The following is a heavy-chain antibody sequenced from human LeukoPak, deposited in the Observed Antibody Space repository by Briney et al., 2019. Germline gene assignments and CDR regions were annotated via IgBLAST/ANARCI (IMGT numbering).Heavy chain of an antibody. D-gene: IGHD4-11*01. CDR2: MNPNSGNA. V-gene: IGHV1-8*01. Sequence: AASVKVSCKASGYTFTSYDINWVRQATGQGLEWMGWMNPNSGNAGYAQKFQGRVTMTRNTSISTAYMELSSLRSEDTAVYYCARGENFRSTDDVIDYWGQGTLVTVSS. CDR3: ARGENFRSTDDVIDY. CDR1: GYTFTSYD. J-gene: IGHJ4*02.